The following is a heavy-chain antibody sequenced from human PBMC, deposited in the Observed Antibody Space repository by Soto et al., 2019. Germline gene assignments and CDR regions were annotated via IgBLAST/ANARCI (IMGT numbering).Heavy chain of an antibody. CDR2: IGTSGST. D-gene: IGHD3-10*01. CDR3: VKTYYGSGSERAHDI. Sequence: EVQLLESGGGLVQPGGSLRLSCAASGFTFSSYAMNWVRQAPGKGLEWVSGIGTSGSTYYADSVKGRFTISRDNSKNTLYLQMNSLRAEDTAVYYCVKTYYGSGSERAHDIWGPGTMVTVSS. J-gene: IGHJ3*02. V-gene: IGHV3-23*01. CDR1: GFTFSSYA.